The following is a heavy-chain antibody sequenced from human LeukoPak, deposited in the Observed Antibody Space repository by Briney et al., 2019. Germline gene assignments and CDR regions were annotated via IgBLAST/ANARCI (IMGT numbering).Heavy chain of an antibody. V-gene: IGHV3-15*01. CDR2: IKSKTDGGTT. CDR1: GFTFSNAW. D-gene: IGHD3-9*01. CDR3: TTSYDILTGSLDY. J-gene: IGHJ4*02. Sequence: GGSLRLSCAASGFTFSNAWMSWVRQAPGKGLEWVGRIKSKTDGGTTDYAAPVKGRFTISRDDSKNTLYLQMNSLETEDTAVYYCTTSYDILTGSLDYWGQGTLVTVSS.